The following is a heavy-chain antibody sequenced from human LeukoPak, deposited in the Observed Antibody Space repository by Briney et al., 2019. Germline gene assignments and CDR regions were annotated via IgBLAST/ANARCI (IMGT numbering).Heavy chain of an antibody. CDR2: IKQDGSEK. CDR3: ARVNPVGAIWN. Sequence: PGWSLRLSCAASGFTFSSYWMSWVRQAPGKGLEWVANIKQDGSEKYYVDSVKGRFTISRDNAKNSLYLQMNSLRAEDTAVYYCARVNPVGAIWNWGQGTLVTVSS. CDR1: GFTFSSYW. J-gene: IGHJ4*02. V-gene: IGHV3-7*01. D-gene: IGHD1-26*01.